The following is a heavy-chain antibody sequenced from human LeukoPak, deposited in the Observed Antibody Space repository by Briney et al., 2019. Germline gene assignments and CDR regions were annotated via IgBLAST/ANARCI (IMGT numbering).Heavy chain of an antibody. CDR3: ASGTLGYYYYYMDV. D-gene: IGHD7-27*01. CDR1: GFTFSSYW. CDR2: INSDGSST. Sequence: GGSLRLSCAASGFTFSSYWMHWVRQAPGKGLVWVSRINSDGSSTSYADSVKGRFTISRDNAKNTLYLQMNSLRAEDTAVYYCASGTLGYYYYYMDVWGKGTTVTVSS. V-gene: IGHV3-74*01. J-gene: IGHJ6*03.